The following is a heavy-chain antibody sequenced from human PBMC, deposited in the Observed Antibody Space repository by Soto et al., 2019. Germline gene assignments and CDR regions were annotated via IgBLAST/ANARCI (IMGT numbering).Heavy chain of an antibody. CDR3: ARDSDYSNRYYGMDV. J-gene: IGHJ6*02. V-gene: IGHV4-31*03. D-gene: IGHD4-4*01. CDR2: IYYSGST. Sequence: PSETLSLTCTVSGGSISSGGYYWSWIRQHPGKGLEWIGYIYYSGSTYYNPSLKSRVTISVDTSKNQFSLKLSSVTAADTAVYYCARDSDYSNRYYGMDVWGQGTTVTVSS. CDR1: GGSISSGGYY.